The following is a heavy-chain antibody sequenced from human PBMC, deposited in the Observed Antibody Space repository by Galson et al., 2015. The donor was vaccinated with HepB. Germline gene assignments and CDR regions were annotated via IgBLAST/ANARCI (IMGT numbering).Heavy chain of an antibody. D-gene: IGHD1-7*01. V-gene: IGHV1-8*01. CDR3: ARGVRNYLYSDN. CDR1: GYTFSSYD. J-gene: IGHJ4*02. CDR2: MNPNSGNT. Sequence: SCKAFGYTFSSYDVTWVRQASGQGLEWMGWMNPNSGNTGYAPEFQDRVTMTGDTSMSTAYMELSSLRSEDTDVYYCARGVRNYLYSDNWGQGTLVTVSS.